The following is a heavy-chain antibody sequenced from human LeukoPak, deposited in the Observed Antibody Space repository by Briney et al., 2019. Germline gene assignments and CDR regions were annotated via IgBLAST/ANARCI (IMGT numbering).Heavy chain of an antibody. CDR1: GFTFSSYG. CDR2: IRYDGSNK. Sequence: PGGSLRLSCAASGFTFSSYGMYWVRQAPGKGLEWVAFIRYDGSNKYYADSVKGRFTISRDNSKNTLYLQMNSLRAEDTAVYYCAKDRSPQYSSSWPEYFDYWGQGTLVTVSS. D-gene: IGHD6-13*01. J-gene: IGHJ4*02. CDR3: AKDRSPQYSSSWPEYFDY. V-gene: IGHV3-30*02.